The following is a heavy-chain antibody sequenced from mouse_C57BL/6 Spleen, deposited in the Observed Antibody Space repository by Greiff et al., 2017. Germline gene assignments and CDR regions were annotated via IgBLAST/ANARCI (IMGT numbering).Heavy chain of an antibody. CDR1: GYTFTSYW. V-gene: IGHV1-52*01. D-gene: IGHD1-1*01. CDR2: IDPSDSET. CDR3: ARSMGYYGSSAYWYFDV. Sequence: QVQLQQSGAELVRPGSSVKLSCKASGYTFTSYWMHWVKQRPIQGLEWIGNIDPSDSETHYNQKFKDKATLTVDKSSSTAYMQLSSLTSEDSAVYYCARSMGYYGSSAYWYFDVWGTGTTVTVSS. J-gene: IGHJ1*03.